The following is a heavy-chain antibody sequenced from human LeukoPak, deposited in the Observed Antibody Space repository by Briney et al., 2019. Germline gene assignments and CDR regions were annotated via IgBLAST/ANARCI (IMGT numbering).Heavy chain of an antibody. CDR3: ARSTLVTSPGDF. CDR1: GGSISSYY. CDR2: IYYSGST. V-gene: IGHV4-59*01. Sequence: PSETLSLTCTVSGGSISSYYWSWIRQPPGKGLEWIGNIYYSGSTNYNPSLKSRVTISVDTSKNQFSLKLSSVTAADTAVYYCARSTLVTSPGDFWGQGTLVTVSS. D-gene: IGHD4-23*01. J-gene: IGHJ4*02.